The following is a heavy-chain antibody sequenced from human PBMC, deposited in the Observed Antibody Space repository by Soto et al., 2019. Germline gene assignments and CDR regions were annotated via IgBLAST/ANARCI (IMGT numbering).Heavy chain of an antibody. J-gene: IGHJ4*02. CDR3: ARGNANGAYYFDY. CDR1: GGSISIYY. Sequence: QVQLQESGPGLVKPSETLSLTCTVSGGSISIYYWSWIRQPPGKGLEWIGYIYYSGSTNYNPSLKSRVTIPVDTSKTQSSLKLSSGPAAATAGYSCARGNANGAYYFDYWGQETRSPSPQ. V-gene: IGHV4-59*01. CDR2: IYYSGST. D-gene: IGHD4-17*01.